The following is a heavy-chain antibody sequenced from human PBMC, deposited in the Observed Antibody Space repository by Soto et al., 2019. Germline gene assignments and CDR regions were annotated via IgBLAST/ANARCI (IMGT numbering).Heavy chain of an antibody. V-gene: IGHV1-69*13. J-gene: IGHJ4*02. D-gene: IGHD4-17*01. CDR1: GGTFSSYA. CDR2: IIPIIGTA. CDR3: ARGADYGDYATPFDY. Sequence: SVKVSCKAPGGTFSSYAISWVRQAPGQGLEWMGGIIPIIGTANYAQKFQGRVTITADESTSTAYMELSSLRSEDTAVYYCARGADYGDYATPFDYWGQGTLVTVSS.